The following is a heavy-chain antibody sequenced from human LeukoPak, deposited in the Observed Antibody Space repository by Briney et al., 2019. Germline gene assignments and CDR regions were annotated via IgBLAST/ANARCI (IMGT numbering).Heavy chain of an antibody. J-gene: IGHJ6*03. CDR3: ARDSRVDADAGFYDYYMDV. CDR2: NSAYNGNT. Sequence: ASVKVSCKASGYTFTSYGISWVRQAPGQGLEWMGWNSAYNGNTNYAQNLQDRVTMTTDTSTTTAYMELRSLRSDDTAVYYCARDSRVDADAGFYDYYMDVWGKGTTVTVSS. D-gene: IGHD2-15*01. V-gene: IGHV1-18*01. CDR1: GYTFTSYG.